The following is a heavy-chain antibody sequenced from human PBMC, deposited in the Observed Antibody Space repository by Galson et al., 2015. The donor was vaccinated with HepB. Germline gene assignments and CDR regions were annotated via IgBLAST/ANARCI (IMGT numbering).Heavy chain of an antibody. CDR3: TTTVSDISVLLEDDAFDI. Sequence: SLRLSCAASGFTFSNAWMNWVRQAPGKGLEWVGRIKSKTDGGTTDYAAPVKGRFTISRDDSKNTLYLQMNSLKTEDTAVYYCTTTVSDISVLLEDDAFDIWGQGTMVTVSS. J-gene: IGHJ3*02. V-gene: IGHV3-15*07. D-gene: IGHD2-15*01. CDR1: GFTFSNAW. CDR2: IKSKTDGGTT.